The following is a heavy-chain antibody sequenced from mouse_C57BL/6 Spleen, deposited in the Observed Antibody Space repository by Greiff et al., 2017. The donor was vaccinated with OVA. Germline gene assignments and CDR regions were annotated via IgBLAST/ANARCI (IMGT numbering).Heavy chain of an antibody. CDR3: GRGGGRGFDY. CDR2: INPNNGGT. D-gene: IGHD3-3*01. J-gene: IGHJ2*01. V-gene: IGHV1-26*01. Sequence: EVQLQQSGPELVKPGASVKISCKASGYTFTDYYMNWVKQSHGKSLEWIGDINPNNGGTSYNQKFKGKATLTVDKSSSTAYMELRSLTSEDSAVYYCGRGGGRGFDYWGQGTTLTVSS. CDR1: GYTFTDYY.